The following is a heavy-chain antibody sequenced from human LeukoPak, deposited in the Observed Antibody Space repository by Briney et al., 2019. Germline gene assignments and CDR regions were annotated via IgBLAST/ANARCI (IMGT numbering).Heavy chain of an antibody. V-gene: IGHV4-39*01. D-gene: IGHD6-19*01. CDR2: IYYSGST. Sequence: SETLSLTCTVSGGSISSSSYYWGWIRQPPGKGLEWIGSIYYSGSTYYNPSLKSRVTISVDTSKNQFSLKLSSVTAADTAVYCCARLYPLGIAVAGQGYFDYWGQGTLVTVSS. CDR3: ARLYPLGIAVAGQGYFDY. CDR1: GGSISSSSYY. J-gene: IGHJ4*02.